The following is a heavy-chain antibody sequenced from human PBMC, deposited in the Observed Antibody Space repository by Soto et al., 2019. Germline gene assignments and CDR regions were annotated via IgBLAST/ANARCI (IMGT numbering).Heavy chain of an antibody. CDR2: ISSSSSYI. CDR1: GFTFSSYS. D-gene: IGHD3-3*01. J-gene: IGHJ6*02. V-gene: IGHV3-21*01. CDR3: ARALTIFGVLYGMDV. Sequence: EVQLVESGGGLVQPGGSLRLSCAASGFTFSSYSMNWVRQAPGKGLEWVSSISSSSSYIYYADSVKGRFTISRDNAKNSLYLQMNSLRAEDTAVYYCARALTIFGVLYGMDVWGQGTTVTVSS.